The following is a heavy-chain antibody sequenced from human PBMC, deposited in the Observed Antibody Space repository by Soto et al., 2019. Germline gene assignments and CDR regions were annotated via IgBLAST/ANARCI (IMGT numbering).Heavy chain of an antibody. D-gene: IGHD4-17*01. CDR3: ARRGSEVTTGGGALDM. V-gene: IGHV3-21*01. Sequence: GGSLRLSCLASRFRFSDYTMTWVRQAPGKGLEWVSSISIISTYIYYGDSVKGRFTISRDNAKNSLYLQMNSLRVEDTAVYYCARRGSEVTTGGGALDMWGQGTMVTVSS. CDR2: ISIISTYI. CDR1: RFRFSDYT. J-gene: IGHJ3*02.